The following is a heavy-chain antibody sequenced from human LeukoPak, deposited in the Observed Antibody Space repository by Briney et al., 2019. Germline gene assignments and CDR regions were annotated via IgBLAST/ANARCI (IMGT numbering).Heavy chain of an antibody. CDR2: IYTTGST. CDR1: GGSLSSYH. V-gene: IGHV4-4*07. J-gene: IGHJ5*02. CDR3: ARGELGYCSSTSCYRLDP. Sequence: SETLSLTCTVSGGSLSSYHWSWIRQPAGKGLEWIGRIYTTGSTNYNPSLKSRVTMSVDTSKHQFSLKLSSVTAADTAVYYCARGELGYCSSTSCYRLDPWGQGTLVTVSS. D-gene: IGHD2-2*02.